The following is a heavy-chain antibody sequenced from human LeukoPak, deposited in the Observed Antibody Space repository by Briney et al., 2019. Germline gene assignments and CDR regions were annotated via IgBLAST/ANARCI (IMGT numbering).Heavy chain of an antibody. CDR2: IIPIFGTA. CDR3: ARGGLQGVLYGSSSFWFDP. D-gene: IGHD6-6*01. J-gene: IGHJ5*02. V-gene: IGHV1-69*05. Sequence: SVKVSCKASGGTFSSYAISWVRQAPGQGLEWMGRIIPIFGTANYAQKFQGSVTITTDESTSTAYMELSSLRSEDTAVYYCARGGLQGVLYGSSSFWFDPWGQGTLVTVSS. CDR1: GGTFSSYA.